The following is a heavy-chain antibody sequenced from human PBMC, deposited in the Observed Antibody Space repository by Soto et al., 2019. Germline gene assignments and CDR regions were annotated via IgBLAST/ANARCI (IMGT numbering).Heavy chain of an antibody. Sequence: GGSLRLSCAASGFTFSAYSMSWLRQAPGKGLDWVSTISTTYKIYYTDSVNGRFTISRGNAQNSLYLEMNSLRVEDTAVYYCARDGSGWSRSPWGQGTLATVSS. V-gene: IGHV3-21*01. D-gene: IGHD6-19*01. CDR1: GFTFSAYS. J-gene: IGHJ5*02. CDR3: ARDGSGWSRSP. CDR2: ISTTYKI.